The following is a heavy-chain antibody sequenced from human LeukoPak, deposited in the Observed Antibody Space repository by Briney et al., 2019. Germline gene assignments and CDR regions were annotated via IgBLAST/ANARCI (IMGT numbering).Heavy chain of an antibody. V-gene: IGHV3-53*01. D-gene: IGHD5-24*01. CDR2: IYSGGAT. J-gene: IGHJ4*02. CDR1: GFTVSSNY. CDR3: ARASFQRWLQLGGD. Sequence: GGSLRLSCAVSGFTVSSNYMTWVRQAPGKGLEWVSVIYSGGATHYADSVKGRFTISRDNAKNSLYLQMNSLRDEDTAVYYCARASFQRWLQLGGDWGQGALVTVSS.